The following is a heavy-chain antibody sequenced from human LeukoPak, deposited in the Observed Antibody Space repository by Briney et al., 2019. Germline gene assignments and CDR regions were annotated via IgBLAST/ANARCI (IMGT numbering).Heavy chain of an antibody. Sequence: GGSLRLSCAASGFTFSSYSMNWVRQAPGEGLEWVSSISSSSSYIYYADSVKGRFTISRDNAKNSLYLQMNSLRAEDTAVYYCARVLPDSSGWNFDYWGQGTLVTVSS. CDR1: GFTFSSYS. V-gene: IGHV3-21*01. J-gene: IGHJ4*02. CDR2: ISSSSSYI. CDR3: ARVLPDSSGWNFDY. D-gene: IGHD6-19*01.